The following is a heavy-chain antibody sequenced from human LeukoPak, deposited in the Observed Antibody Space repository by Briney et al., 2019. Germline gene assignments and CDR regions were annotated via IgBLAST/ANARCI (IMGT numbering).Heavy chain of an antibody. CDR3: ARDLLRYFDLGYYYMDV. D-gene: IGHD3-9*01. CDR2: ISSNGCST. CDR1: GFTFSSYS. J-gene: IGHJ6*03. Sequence: GGSLRLSCAASGFTFSSYSMHWVRQAPGKGLEYVSAISSNGCSTYYANSVKGRFTISRDNSKNTLYLQMDSLRAEDPAVYYCARDLLRYFDLGYYYMDVWGKGTTVTISS. V-gene: IGHV3-64*01.